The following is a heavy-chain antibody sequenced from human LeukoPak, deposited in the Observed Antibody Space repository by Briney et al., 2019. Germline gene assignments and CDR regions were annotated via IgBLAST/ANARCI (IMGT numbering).Heavy chain of an antibody. J-gene: IGHJ4*02. Sequence: GGSLRLSCAASGFTFSSYWMSWVRQAPGKGLEWVANIKQDGSEKYYVDSVKGRFTISRDNAKNSLYLQMNSLRAEDTAVYYCASLYDYGGNSDFDYWGQGTLVAVST. CDR3: ASLYDYGGNSDFDY. V-gene: IGHV3-7*01. D-gene: IGHD4-23*01. CDR2: IKQDGSEK. CDR1: GFTFSSYW.